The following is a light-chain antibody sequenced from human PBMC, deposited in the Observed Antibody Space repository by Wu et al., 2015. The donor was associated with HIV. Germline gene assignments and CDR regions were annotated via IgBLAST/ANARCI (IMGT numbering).Light chain of an antibody. CDR2: RSS. V-gene: IGKV1-5*03. CDR1: DNVDSL. Sequence: DIQMTQSPSALSASVGDKITITCRATDNVDSLVAWYQQKPGKAPKLLIYRSSSLENGIPSRFSGSGSGTEFILTIDSLQPDDLATYYCQQYNLFPWTFGLGTKVEIK. CDR3: QQYNLFPWT. J-gene: IGKJ1*01.